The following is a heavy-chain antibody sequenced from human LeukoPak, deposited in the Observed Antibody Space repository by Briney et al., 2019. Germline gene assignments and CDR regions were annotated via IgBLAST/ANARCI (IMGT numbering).Heavy chain of an antibody. D-gene: IGHD6-13*01. Sequence: GGSLRLSCAASGFTFSSYGMHWVRQAPGKGLEWVAVIWYDGSNKYYADSVKGRFTISRDNSKNTLYLQMNSLRAEDTAVYYCASSIAAAGTIDYWGQGTLVTDSS. CDR3: ASSIAAAGTIDY. V-gene: IGHV3-33*01. CDR2: IWYDGSNK. J-gene: IGHJ4*02. CDR1: GFTFSSYG.